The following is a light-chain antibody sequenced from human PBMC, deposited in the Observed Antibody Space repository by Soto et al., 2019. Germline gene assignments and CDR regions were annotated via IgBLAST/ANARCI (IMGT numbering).Light chain of an antibody. Sequence: EIVLTQSPGTLSLSPGERATLSCRASQSVSSSFLAWYQQKPGQAPRLLIYGASSRATGIPDRFSGSGSGTDFTLTISRLEPEDFAVYDCQQYGNSPWTFGQGTKVEI. CDR1: QSVSSSF. J-gene: IGKJ1*01. CDR2: GAS. CDR3: QQYGNSPWT. V-gene: IGKV3-20*01.